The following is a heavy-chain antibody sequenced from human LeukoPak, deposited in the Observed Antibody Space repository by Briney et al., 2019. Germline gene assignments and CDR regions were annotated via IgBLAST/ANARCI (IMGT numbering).Heavy chain of an antibody. J-gene: IGHJ4*02. V-gene: IGHV3-48*01. CDR3: AREDTYSGSYYFDY. D-gene: IGHD1-26*01. CDR1: GFTFSSYA. CDR2: ISNSGSTI. Sequence: PGGSLRLSCAASGFTFSSYAMSWVRQAPGKGLEWISYISNSGSTIYYADSVKGRFTISRDNAKNSLYLQMNSLRAEDTAVYYCAREDTYSGSYYFDYWGQGTLVTVSS.